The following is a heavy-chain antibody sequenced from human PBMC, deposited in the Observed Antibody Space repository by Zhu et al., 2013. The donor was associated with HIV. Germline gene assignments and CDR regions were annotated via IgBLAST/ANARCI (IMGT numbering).Heavy chain of an antibody. Sequence: QVQLVQSGAEVKKPGASVKVSCKASGYTFGSYQINWVRQATGQGPEWMGWLNPNSGNRDYAQKFQGRVTITMTTSITTVYMELNSLTSDDTAVYYCVRGGYRWAFDIWGQGTVATVSS. CDR1: GYTFGSYQ. CDR3: VRGGYRWAFDI. V-gene: IGHV1-8*03. CDR2: LNPNSGNR. D-gene: IGHD2-8*02. J-gene: IGHJ3*02.